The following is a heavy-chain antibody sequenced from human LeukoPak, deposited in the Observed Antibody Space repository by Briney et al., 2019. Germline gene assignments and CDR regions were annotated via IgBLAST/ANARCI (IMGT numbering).Heavy chain of an antibody. CDR3: ARVATWTYFDS. J-gene: IGHJ4*02. Sequence: GGSLRLSCAASGFTFTSTAMSWGRQAPGKGLGWVSAIDGSGQTTYYADSVKGRFTISRDNSKNTLYLQLTSLRVEDTAVYYCARVATWTYFDSWGQGTLVTVSS. CDR2: IDGSGQTT. D-gene: IGHD3/OR15-3a*01. V-gene: IGHV3-23*01. CDR1: GFTFTSTA.